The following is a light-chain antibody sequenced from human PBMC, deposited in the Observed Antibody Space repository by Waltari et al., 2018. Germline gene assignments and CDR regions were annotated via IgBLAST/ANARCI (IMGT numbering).Light chain of an antibody. V-gene: IGKV3-15*01. CDR1: QSVSTN. CDR3: QQSNNWPPWT. J-gene: IGKJ1*01. CDR2: GAS. Sequence: EIVMTQSPPTLSVSPGESAPLSCRASQSVSTNVVWYQQKPGQAPRLLIYGASTRATGVPARFSGRGSGTDFTLTISSLQSEDFAVYFCQQSNNWPPWTFGQGTKVEIK.